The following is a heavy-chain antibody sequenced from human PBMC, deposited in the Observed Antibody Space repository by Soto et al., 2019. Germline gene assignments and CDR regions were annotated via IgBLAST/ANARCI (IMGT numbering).Heavy chain of an antibody. CDR2: ISTTNSYI. CDR1: GFRFSTYS. J-gene: IGHJ4*02. Sequence: LRLSCAASGFRFSTYSMNWVRQAPGKGLEWVASISTTNSYIYYADSVRGRFTISRDNAKNSLFLQMNSLRAEDTAVYYCTRDPVPDSSGYFPFDYWGQGTLVTVSS. CDR3: TRDPVPDSSGYFPFDY. V-gene: IGHV3-21*01. D-gene: IGHD3-22*01.